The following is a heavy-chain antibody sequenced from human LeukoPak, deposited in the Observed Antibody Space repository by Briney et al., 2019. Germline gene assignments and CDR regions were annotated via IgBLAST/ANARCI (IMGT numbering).Heavy chain of an antibody. CDR2: TSGSGGST. CDR1: GFTFSSYA. CDR3: AKDLLRFGESIFDY. J-gene: IGHJ4*02. V-gene: IGHV3-23*01. Sequence: GGSLRLSCAASGFTFSSYAMSWVRQAPGKGLEWVSATSGSGGSTYYADSVKGRFTISRDNSKNTLYLQMNSLRAEDTAVYYCAKDLLRFGESIFDYWGQGTLVTVSS. D-gene: IGHD3-10*01.